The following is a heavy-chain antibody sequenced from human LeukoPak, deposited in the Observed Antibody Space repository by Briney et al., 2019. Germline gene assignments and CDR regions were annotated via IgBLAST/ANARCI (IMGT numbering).Heavy chain of an antibody. Sequence: SETLSLTCTVSGGSISSSSYYWGWIRQPPGKGLEWIGSIYYSGSTYYNPSLKSRVTISVDTSKNQFSLKLSSVTAADTAVYYCAKINDAHDAFDIWGQGTMVTVSS. CDR3: AKINDAHDAFDI. V-gene: IGHV4-39*07. J-gene: IGHJ3*02. CDR1: GGSISSSSYY. CDR2: IYYSGST.